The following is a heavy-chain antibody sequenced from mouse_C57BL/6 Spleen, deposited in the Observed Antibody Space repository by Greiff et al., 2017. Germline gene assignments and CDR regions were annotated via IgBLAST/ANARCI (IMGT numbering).Heavy chain of an antibody. CDR3: ASSDDYDSNYFDY. J-gene: IGHJ2*01. Sequence: QVQLQQSGAELVRPGTSVKVSCTASGYAFTNYLIEWVKQRPGQGLEWIGVINHGSGGTNYNEKFKGKAALTADKSSSTAYMQLSSLTSEDSAVSFCASSDDYDSNYFDYWGQGTTLTVSS. V-gene: IGHV1-54*01. CDR1: GYAFTNYL. CDR2: INHGSGGT. D-gene: IGHD2-4*01.